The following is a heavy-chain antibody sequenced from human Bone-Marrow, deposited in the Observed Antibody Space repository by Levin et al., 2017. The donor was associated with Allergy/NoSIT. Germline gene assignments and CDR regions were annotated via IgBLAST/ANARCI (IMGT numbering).Heavy chain of an antibody. CDR3: ARTGYSSGGDLFDY. J-gene: IGHJ4*02. CDR1: GGSVSSGNYY. D-gene: IGHD6-19*01. V-gene: IGHV4-61*02. Sequence: ASETLSLTCTVSGGSVSSGNYYWSWIRQPAGTGLEWIGRIYTSGSTDYNPSLQSRVTISLDTSKNQFSLKLSSVTAADTAVYYCARTGYSSGGDLFDYWGQGALVTVSS. CDR2: IYTSGST.